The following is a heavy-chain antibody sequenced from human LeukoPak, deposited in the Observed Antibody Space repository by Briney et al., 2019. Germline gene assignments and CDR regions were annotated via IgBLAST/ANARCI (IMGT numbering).Heavy chain of an antibody. D-gene: IGHD3-9*01. J-gene: IGHJ4*02. CDR3: ARALPPESGYYDILTGYPDY. Sequence: SETLSLTCTVSGGSTSGHCWGWIRQPPGKGLEWIGYIDHNGSPNYNPSLKSRVTISLDRSNNQFSLKLSSVTAADTAVYYCARALPPESGYYDILTGYPDYWGQGTLVTVSS. CDR1: GGSTSGHC. V-gene: IGHV4-59*11. CDR2: IDHNGSP.